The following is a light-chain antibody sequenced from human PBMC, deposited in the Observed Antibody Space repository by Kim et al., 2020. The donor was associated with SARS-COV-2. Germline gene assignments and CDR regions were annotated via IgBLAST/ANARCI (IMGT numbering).Light chain of an antibody. Sequence: DIQMTQSPSALSASVGDTVTISCRASQSISTYLNWCQHKPGKAPKLLIYAASSLESGVPSRFSGSGSGTDFTLTISSLQPEDFATYYCHQSYRTPITFGQGTRLEIK. CDR3: HQSYRTPIT. CDR2: AAS. V-gene: IGKV1-39*01. J-gene: IGKJ5*01. CDR1: QSISTY.